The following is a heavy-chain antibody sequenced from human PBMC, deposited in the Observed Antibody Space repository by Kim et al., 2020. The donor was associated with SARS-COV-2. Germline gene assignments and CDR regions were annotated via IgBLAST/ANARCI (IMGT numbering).Heavy chain of an antibody. CDR1: GFTFSSYA. CDR3: ARGYAQSPIRPLADPWIQQNYYGMDV. Sequence: GGSLRLSCAASGFTFSSYAMHWVRQAPGKGLEWVAVISYDGSNKYYADSVKGRFTISRDNSKNTLYLQMNSLRAEDTAVYYCARGYAQSPIRPLADPWIQQNYYGMDVWGQGTTVTVSS. J-gene: IGHJ6*02. V-gene: IGHV3-30-3*01. D-gene: IGHD5-18*01. CDR2: ISYDGSNK.